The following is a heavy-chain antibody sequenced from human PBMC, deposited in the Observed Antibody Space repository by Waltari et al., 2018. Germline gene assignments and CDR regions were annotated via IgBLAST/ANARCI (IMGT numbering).Heavy chain of an antibody. J-gene: IGHJ3*02. CDR3: ARDGLAPYNAFDI. Sequence: QVQLVQSGSEVKKPGSSVKVSCRASGGSFRSYVISWVRQASGQGLEWMGRITPYVNAAIYAQKFQGRLTITADKSTSTAYMELDSLASADTALYFCARDGLAPYNAFDIWGQGTMVTISS. CDR2: ITPYVNAA. CDR1: GGSFRSYV. D-gene: IGHD2-21*01. V-gene: IGHV1-69*04.